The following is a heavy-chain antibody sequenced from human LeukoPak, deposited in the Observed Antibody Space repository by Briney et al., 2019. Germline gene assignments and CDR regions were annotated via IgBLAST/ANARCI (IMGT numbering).Heavy chain of an antibody. CDR1: GFTFSSYG. D-gene: IGHD4-11*01. J-gene: IGHJ4*02. CDR3: ARGSNCDS. V-gene: IGHV3-30*02. Sequence: GGSLRLSCAASGFTFSSYGMHWVRQAPGKGLEWVAYIQYDGSNEQFADSVKGRFSISRDSSKNILYLQVNSLRAEDTAVYYCARGSNCDSWGQGTLVTVSS. CDR2: IQYDGSNE.